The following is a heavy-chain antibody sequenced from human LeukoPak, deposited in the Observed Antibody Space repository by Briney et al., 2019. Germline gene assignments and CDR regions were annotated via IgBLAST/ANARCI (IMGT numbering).Heavy chain of an antibody. CDR3: ARGMYYGRFDY. J-gene: IGHJ4*02. D-gene: IGHD4-17*01. Sequence: GGSLRLSCAASGFTFTTYWMSWVRQAPGKGLEWVATIKQDGSEKYYVDSVKGRITISRDDAKNSLYLQMNSLRAEDTALYYCARGMYYGRFDYWGQGTLVTVSS. CDR1: GFTFTTYW. V-gene: IGHV3-7*01. CDR2: IKQDGSEK.